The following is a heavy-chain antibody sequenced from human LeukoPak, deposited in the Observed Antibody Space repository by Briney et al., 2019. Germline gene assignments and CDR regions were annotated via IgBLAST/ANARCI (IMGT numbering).Heavy chain of an antibody. CDR2: INSNGDST. Sequence: PGGSLRLPCAASGFTFSIFTMSWVRQAPGKRLEWISTINSNGDSTYYADSVKGRFTISRDNSKNTVFLQMNSLRAEDTAVYYCARESPYSGSYWGQGTLVTVSS. V-gene: IGHV3-23*01. CDR1: GFTFSIFT. D-gene: IGHD1-26*01. J-gene: IGHJ4*02. CDR3: ARESPYSGSY.